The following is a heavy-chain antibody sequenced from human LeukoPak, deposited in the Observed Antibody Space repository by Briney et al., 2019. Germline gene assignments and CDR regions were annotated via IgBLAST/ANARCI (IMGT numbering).Heavy chain of an antibody. CDR1: GFTFRSYG. D-gene: IGHD6-19*01. CDR3: AKDLHTSGWLHDFDY. Sequence: PGGSLRLSCAASGFTFRSYGMHWVRQAPGKGLEWVAVMSYDGSNKYYADSAKGRFTISRDNSKNTLYLQMNSLRAEDTAVYYCAKDLHTSGWLHDFDYWGQGTLVTVSS. V-gene: IGHV3-30*18. J-gene: IGHJ4*02. CDR2: MSYDGSNK.